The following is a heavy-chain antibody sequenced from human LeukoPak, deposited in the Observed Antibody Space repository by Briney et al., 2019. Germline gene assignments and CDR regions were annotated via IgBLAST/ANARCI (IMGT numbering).Heavy chain of an antibody. CDR2: ISGSGEST. CDR1: GITFSSYA. D-gene: IGHD3-10*01. CDR3: AKGGPAGFDP. J-gene: IGHJ5*02. V-gene: IGHV3-23*01. Sequence: GGSLRLSCAASGITFSSYAMTWVRQAPGEGLEWVSGISGSGESTYYAHSVKGRFTISRDNSKNTLYLQMDSLRAEDTAVYYCAKGGPAGFDPWGQGTLVTVSS.